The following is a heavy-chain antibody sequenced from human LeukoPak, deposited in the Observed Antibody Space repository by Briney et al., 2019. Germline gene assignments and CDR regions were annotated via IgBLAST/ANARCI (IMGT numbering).Heavy chain of an antibody. V-gene: IGHV1-46*01. J-gene: IGHJ3*02. CDR2: INPSGGST. CDR1: GYTFTGYY. Sequence: ASVKVSCKASGYTFTGYYMHWVRQAPGQGLEWMGWINPSGGSTSYAQKFQGRVTMTRDMSTSTVYMELSSLRSEDTAVYYCARDGSWEGAFDIWGQGTMVTVSS. D-gene: IGHD1-26*01. CDR3: ARDGSWEGAFDI.